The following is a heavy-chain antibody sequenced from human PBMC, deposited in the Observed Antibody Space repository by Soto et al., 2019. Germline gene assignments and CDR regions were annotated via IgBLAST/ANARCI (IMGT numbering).Heavy chain of an antibody. D-gene: IGHD1-26*01. CDR1: GGSISSGGYS. CDR3: ARAVRGTYSDS. CDR2: IYHSGST. V-gene: IGHV4-30-2*05. J-gene: IGHJ4*02. Sequence: SETLSLTCAVSGGSISSGGYSWSWVRQPPGKGLEWIGYIYHSGSTYYNPSLKSRLSISVDTSKNQVSLKLSSVTAADTAVYYCARAVRGTYSDSWGQGTPVTVSS.